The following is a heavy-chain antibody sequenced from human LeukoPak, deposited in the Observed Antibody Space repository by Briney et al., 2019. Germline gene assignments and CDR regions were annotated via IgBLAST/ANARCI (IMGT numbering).Heavy chain of an antibody. CDR2: IKQDGSEK. D-gene: IGHD3-22*01. V-gene: IGHV3-7*01. Sequence: GGSLRLSCAASGFTFSSYWMSWVRQAPGKGLEWVANIKQDGSEKYYVDSVKGRFTISRDNAKNSLYLQMNSLRAEDTAVYYCARVFERYYYDSSGYYHLVGHNWFDPWGQGTLVTVSS. J-gene: IGHJ5*02. CDR1: GFTFSSYW. CDR3: ARVFERYYYDSSGYYHLVGHNWFDP.